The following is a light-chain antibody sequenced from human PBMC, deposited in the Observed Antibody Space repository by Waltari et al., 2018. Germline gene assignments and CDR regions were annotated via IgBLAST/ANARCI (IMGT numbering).Light chain of an antibody. V-gene: IGKV4-1*01. CDR1: QTVLYSAINKTY. J-gene: IGKJ5*01. CDR2: WAS. Sequence: DIVMTQSPTSLALSLGERATMNCTSSQTVLYSAINKTYLAWFQQQPGQSPRLLIYWASTRQSGVPERFSGAGSATDFTLTISDLQAEDVAVYYCLQYYTSPLTFGQGTRVEIK. CDR3: LQYYTSPLT.